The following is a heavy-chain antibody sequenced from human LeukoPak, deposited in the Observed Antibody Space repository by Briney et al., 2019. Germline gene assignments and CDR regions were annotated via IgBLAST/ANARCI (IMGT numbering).Heavy chain of an antibody. CDR3: ARAAPYDWYFDL. D-gene: IGHD1-26*01. J-gene: IGHJ2*01. CDR1: GESVSRND. Sequence: SQTLSLTCAISGESVSRNDAAWSWIRQPPGKGLEWIGYIYYSGSTNYNPSLKSRVTISVDTSKNQFSLKLSSVTAADTAVYYCARAAPYDWYFDLWGRGTLVTVSS. V-gene: IGHV4-59*02. CDR2: IYYSGST.